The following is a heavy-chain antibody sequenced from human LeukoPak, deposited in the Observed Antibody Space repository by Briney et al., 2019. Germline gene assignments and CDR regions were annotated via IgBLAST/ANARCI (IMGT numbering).Heavy chain of an antibody. J-gene: IGHJ4*02. CDR3: ARRASDTAMVLFDY. Sequence: PSQTLSLTCTVSGGSISSGGYYWSWIRQHPGKGLEWIGYIYYSGSTYYNPSLKSQVTISVDTSKNQFSLKLSSVTAADTAVYYCARRASDTAMVLFDYWGQGTLVTVSS. CDR2: IYYSGST. D-gene: IGHD5-18*01. V-gene: IGHV4-31*01. CDR1: GGSISSGGYY.